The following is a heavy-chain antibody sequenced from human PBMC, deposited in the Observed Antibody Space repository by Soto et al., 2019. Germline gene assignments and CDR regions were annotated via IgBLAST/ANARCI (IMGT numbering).Heavy chain of an antibody. CDR1: GYTFTRYD. J-gene: IGHJ4*02. V-gene: IGHV1-8*01. D-gene: IGHD3-10*01. Sequence: GASVKVSCKASGYTFTRYDINWVRQATGQGLEWMGWMNPNSGNTGYAQKFQGRVTMTRNTSISTAYMELSSLRSEDTAVYYCARGEGGFGELFQRYYYFDYWGQGTLVTVSS. CDR2: MNPNSGNT. CDR3: ARGEGGFGELFQRYYYFDY.